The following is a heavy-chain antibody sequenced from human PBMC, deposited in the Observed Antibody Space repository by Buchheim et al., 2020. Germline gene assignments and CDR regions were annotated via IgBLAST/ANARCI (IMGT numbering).Heavy chain of an antibody. J-gene: IGHJ6*02. CDR1: GFTFSSYA. Sequence: EVQLLESGGGLVQPGGSLRLSCAASGFTFSSYAMSWVRQAPGKGLEWVSAISGSGGSTYYADSVKGRFTISRDNSKKQPYLQMNSLRAEDTAVYYCAKANGIAAAGTGGMDVWGQGTT. D-gene: IGHD6-13*01. CDR2: ISGSGGST. V-gene: IGHV3-23*01. CDR3: AKANGIAAAGTGGMDV.